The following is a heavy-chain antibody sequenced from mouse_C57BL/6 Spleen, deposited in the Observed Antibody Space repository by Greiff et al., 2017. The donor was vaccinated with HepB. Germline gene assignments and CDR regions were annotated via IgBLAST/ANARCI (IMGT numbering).Heavy chain of an antibody. J-gene: IGHJ2*01. CDR1: GYTFTDYY. CDR3: ARYYGKDYFDY. Sequence: VQLQQSGPVLVKPGASVKMSCKASGYTFTDYYMNWVKQSHGKSLEWIGVINPYNGGTSYNQKFKGKATLTVDKSSSTAYMELNSLTSEDSAVYYCARYYGKDYFDYWGQGTTLTVSS. CDR2: INPYNGGT. V-gene: IGHV1-19*01. D-gene: IGHD1-1*01.